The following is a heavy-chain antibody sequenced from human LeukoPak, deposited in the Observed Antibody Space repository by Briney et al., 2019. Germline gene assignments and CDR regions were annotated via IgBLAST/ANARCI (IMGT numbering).Heavy chain of an antibody. D-gene: IGHD6-13*01. J-gene: IGHJ6*02. Sequence: GGSLRLSCAASGFTFSTYWMSWVRQAPGKGLEGLANIKEDGSSKNHVDSVKVRFSSSRDNTKNSLYLQMKSLRVEDTAIYYCAREIPQQLVAMDVWGQGTMVTVSS. V-gene: IGHV3-7*04. CDR2: IKEDGSSK. CDR3: AREIPQQLVAMDV. CDR1: GFTFSTYW.